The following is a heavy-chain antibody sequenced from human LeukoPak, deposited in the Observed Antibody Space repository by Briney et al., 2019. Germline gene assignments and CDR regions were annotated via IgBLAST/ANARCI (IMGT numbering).Heavy chain of an antibody. CDR1: GGSISSSSYY. J-gene: IGHJ5*02. CDR3: ARGGSSSFWFDP. V-gene: IGHV4-39*07. Sequence: SETLSLTCTVSGGSISSSSYYWGWIRQPPGKGLEWIGSIYYSGNTYYNPSLKSRVTISVDTSKNQFSLKLSSVTAADTAVYYCARGGSSSFWFDPWGQGTLVTVSS. D-gene: IGHD6-6*01. CDR2: IYYSGNT.